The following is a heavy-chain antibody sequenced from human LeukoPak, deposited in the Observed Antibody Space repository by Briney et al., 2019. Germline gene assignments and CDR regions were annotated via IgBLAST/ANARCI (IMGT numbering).Heavy chain of an antibody. Sequence: GGSLRLSCAASGFTFSSYSMNWVRQAPGKGLEWVSSISSSSSYIYYADSVKGRFTIPRDNAKNSLYLQMNSLRAEDTAVYYCARDYYDSSGYYGGPFDYWGQGTLVTVSS. J-gene: IGHJ4*02. CDR1: GFTFSSYS. CDR3: ARDYYDSSGYYGGPFDY. V-gene: IGHV3-21*01. D-gene: IGHD3-22*01. CDR2: ISSSSSYI.